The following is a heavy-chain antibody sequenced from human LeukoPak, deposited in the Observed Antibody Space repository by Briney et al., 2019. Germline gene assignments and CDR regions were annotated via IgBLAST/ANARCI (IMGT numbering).Heavy chain of an antibody. CDR3: AKDGASNSYWYFDL. D-gene: IGHD4/OR15-4a*01. J-gene: IGHJ2*01. CDR2: ISGSGGST. Sequence: PGGSLRLSCAASGFTFSSYAISWVRQAPGKGLEWVSAISGSGGSTYYADSVKGRFTISRDNSKNTLYLDMTSLTTEDTAVYFCAKDGASNSYWYFDLWGRGTLVTV. V-gene: IGHV3-23*01. CDR1: GFTFSSYA.